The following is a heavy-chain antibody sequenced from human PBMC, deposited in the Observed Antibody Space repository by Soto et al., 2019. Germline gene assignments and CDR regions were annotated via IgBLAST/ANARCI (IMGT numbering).Heavy chain of an antibody. Sequence: DVQLLESGGGLVQPEGSLRLSCAASGFTFSSYAMGWVRQGPGKGLEWVAVVSIGGSTHYADAVRGRVTISRDNSKNTLSLQMNSLTAEDTAVYFCAKRRGAGAHFDYWGQGALVTVSS. CDR3: AKRRGAGAHFDY. CDR1: GFTFSSYA. CDR2: VSIGGST. D-gene: IGHD2-15*01. J-gene: IGHJ4*02. V-gene: IGHV3-23*01.